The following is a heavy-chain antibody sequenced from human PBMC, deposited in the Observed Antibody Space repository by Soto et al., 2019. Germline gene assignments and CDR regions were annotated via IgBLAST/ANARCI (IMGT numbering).Heavy chain of an antibody. D-gene: IGHD1-7*01. J-gene: IGHJ3*02. Sequence: PSETLSLTCTVSGGSISSYYWSWIRQPAGKGLEWIGRIYTSGSTNYSPSLKSRVTMSVDTSKNQFSLKLSSVTAADTAVYYCARVGKLELQGGAFDIWGQGTMVTVSS. CDR3: ARVGKLELQGGAFDI. CDR2: IYTSGST. V-gene: IGHV4-4*07. CDR1: GGSISSYY.